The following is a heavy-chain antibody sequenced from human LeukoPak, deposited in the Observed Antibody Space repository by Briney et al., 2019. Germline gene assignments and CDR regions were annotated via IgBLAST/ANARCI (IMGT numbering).Heavy chain of an antibody. Sequence: SETLSPTCAVYGGSCSGYYWCWIRPPPGKGLGWIGEMNHSGSTTYNPSLKSRVTISVDTSKNQFSRKLSSVTAADTAVYYCARVGDGYNFRPFDYWGQGTLVTVSS. J-gene: IGHJ4*02. V-gene: IGHV4-34*01. CDR2: MNHSGST. CDR3: ARVGDGYNFRPFDY. D-gene: IGHD5-24*01. CDR1: GGSCSGYY.